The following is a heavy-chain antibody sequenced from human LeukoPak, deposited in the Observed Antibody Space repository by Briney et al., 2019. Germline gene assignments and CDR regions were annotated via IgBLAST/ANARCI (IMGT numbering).Heavy chain of an antibody. CDR1: GSTFSSYA. V-gene: IGHV3-30*14. D-gene: IGHD4-17*01. CDR2: ISYDGSNK. Sequence: TGGSLRLSCAASGSTFSSYAMHWVRQAPGKWLEWVAVISYDGSNKYYADSVKGRFTISRDNSKNTLYLQMNSLRAEDTAVYYCARDNVPEVYGDYPYYYGMDVWGQGTTVTVSS. CDR3: ARDNVPEVYGDYPYYYGMDV. J-gene: IGHJ6*02.